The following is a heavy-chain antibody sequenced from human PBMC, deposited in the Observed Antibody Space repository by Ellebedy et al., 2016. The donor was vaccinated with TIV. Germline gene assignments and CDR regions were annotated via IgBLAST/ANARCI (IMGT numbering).Heavy chain of an antibody. CDR1: GFIFNDYS. V-gene: IGHV3-9*01. D-gene: IGHD3-3*01. CDR2: LTWKRGKM. Sequence: SLKISXAASGFIFNDYSMHWVRPAPGKGLAWVSGLTWKRGKMDYADFVKGRITISRENAKNALYLQMSSLRPEDTAFYYCAKGVGRFLEWDDNYFDYWGQGTLVTVSS. J-gene: IGHJ4*02. CDR3: AKGVGRFLEWDDNYFDY.